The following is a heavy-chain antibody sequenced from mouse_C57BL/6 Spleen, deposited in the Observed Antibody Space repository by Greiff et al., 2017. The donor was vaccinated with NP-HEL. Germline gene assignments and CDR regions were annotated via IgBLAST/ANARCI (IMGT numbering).Heavy chain of an antibody. CDR2: IHPSDSDT. CDR1: GYTFTSYW. Sequence: QVQLQQPGAELVKPGASVKVSCKASGYTFTSYWMHWVKQRPGQGLEWIGRIHPSDSDTNYNQKFKGKCTLTVDNSSSTAYMQLSSLTSEDSAVYYGASYVRACFAYWGQGTLVTVAA. CDR3: ASYVRACFAY. V-gene: IGHV1-74*01. J-gene: IGHJ3*01.